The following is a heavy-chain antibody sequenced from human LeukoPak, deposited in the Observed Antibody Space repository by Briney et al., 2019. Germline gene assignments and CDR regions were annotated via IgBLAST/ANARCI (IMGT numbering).Heavy chain of an antibody. CDR1: GFTFSNAW. Sequence: PGGSPRLSCAASGFTFSNAWMSWVRQAPGKGLEWVGRIKSKTDGGTTDYAAPVKGRFTISRDDSKNTLYLQMNSLKTEDTAVYYCTTGYCSSTSCYEVHDYWGQGTLVTVSS. V-gene: IGHV3-15*01. J-gene: IGHJ4*02. CDR2: IKSKTDGGTT. CDR3: TTGYCSSTSCYEVHDY. D-gene: IGHD2-2*01.